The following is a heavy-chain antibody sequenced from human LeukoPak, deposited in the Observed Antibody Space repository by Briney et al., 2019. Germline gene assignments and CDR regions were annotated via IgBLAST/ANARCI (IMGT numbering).Heavy chain of an antibody. D-gene: IGHD3-10*01. V-gene: IGHV3-48*01. CDR2: ISSSSSTI. J-gene: IGHJ4*02. Sequence: AGGTLRLSCAASGFMFRSYGMNWVRQAPGKGLEWVSYISSSSSTIYYADSVKGRFTISRDNAKNSLYLQMNSLRAEDTAVYYCARDPQQKLWFGELFHTTLPEYYFDYWGQGTLVTVSS. CDR1: GFMFRSYG. CDR3: ARDPQQKLWFGELFHTTLPEYYFDY.